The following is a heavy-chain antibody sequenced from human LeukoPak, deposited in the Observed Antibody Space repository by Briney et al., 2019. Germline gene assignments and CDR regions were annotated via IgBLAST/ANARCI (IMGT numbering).Heavy chain of an antibody. D-gene: IGHD2-15*01. Sequence: PGGSLRLSCAASGFTVSSNYMSWVRQAPGKGLEWVSVIYSGGSTYYADSVKGRFTISRDNSKNTLYLQMNSLRAEDTAVYYCARAVRYCSGGSCYFDCWGQGTLVTVSS. CDR1: GFTVSSNY. J-gene: IGHJ4*02. CDR3: ARAVRYCSGGSCYFDC. CDR2: IYSGGST. V-gene: IGHV3-66*01.